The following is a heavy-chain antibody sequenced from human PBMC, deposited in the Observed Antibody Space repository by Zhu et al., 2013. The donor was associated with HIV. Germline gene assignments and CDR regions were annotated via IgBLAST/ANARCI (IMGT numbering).Heavy chain of an antibody. D-gene: IGHD1-26*01. J-gene: IGHJ5*02. V-gene: IGHV1-69*06. CDR3: ARVRQWELVGFFDP. CDR1: GGSFSSFG. Sequence: QVQLEQSGAEVKKPGSSVKVSCKTSGGSFSSFGLTWVRKAPGQGLEWMGDIIPHLGTTDYAQKVQGRVTITADISTSTTYLELSGLKSDDTAIYYCARVRQWELVGFFDPWGQGTLVTVSS. CDR2: IIPHLGTT.